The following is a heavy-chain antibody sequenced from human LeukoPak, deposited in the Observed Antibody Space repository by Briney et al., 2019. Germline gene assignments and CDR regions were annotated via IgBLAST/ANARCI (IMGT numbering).Heavy chain of an antibody. Sequence: QPGGSLRLSCAASGFTFSSYAMSWVRQAPGKGLEWVSAISGSGGSTYYADSVKGRFTISRDNSKNTLYLQMNSLRAEDTAVYYCAKDLTIVVVIPSRGGVRNWFDPWGQGTLVTVSS. J-gene: IGHJ5*02. CDR2: ISGSGGST. CDR3: AKDLTIVVVIPSRGGVRNWFDP. D-gene: IGHD3-22*01. V-gene: IGHV3-23*01. CDR1: GFTFSSYA.